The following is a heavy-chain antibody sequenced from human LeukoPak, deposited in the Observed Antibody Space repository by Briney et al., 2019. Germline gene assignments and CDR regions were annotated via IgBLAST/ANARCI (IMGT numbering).Heavy chain of an antibody. CDR3: ASPGAYYGSGSYDFDY. CDR2: IYPGDSHT. V-gene: IGHV5-51*01. Sequence: GESLKISCKGSGYSFTSYWIGWVRQMPGKGLEWMGIIYPGDSHTRYSPSFQGQVTISADKSISTAYLQWSSLKASDTAMYYCASPGAYYGSGSYDFDYWGQGTLVTVSS. J-gene: IGHJ4*02. CDR1: GYSFTSYW. D-gene: IGHD3-10*01.